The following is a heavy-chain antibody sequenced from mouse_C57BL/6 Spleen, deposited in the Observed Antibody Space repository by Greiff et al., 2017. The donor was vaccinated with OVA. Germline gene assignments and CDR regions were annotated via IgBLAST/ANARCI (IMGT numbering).Heavy chain of an antibody. V-gene: IGHV2-9-1*01. J-gene: IGHJ3*01. Sequence: QVQLKESGPGLVAPSQSLSITCTVSGFSLTSYAISWVRQPPGKGLEWLGVIWTGGGTHYNLALKSRLSISKYNSKSQVFLKMNSLQTDDTARYYCARAYYYGSSYEAFAYWGQGTLVTVSA. CDR3: ARAYYYGSSYEAFAY. D-gene: IGHD1-1*01. CDR2: IWTGGGT. CDR1: GFSLTSYA.